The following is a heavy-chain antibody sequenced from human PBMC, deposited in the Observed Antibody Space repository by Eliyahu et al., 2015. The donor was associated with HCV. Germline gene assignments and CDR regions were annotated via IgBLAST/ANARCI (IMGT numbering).Heavy chain of an antibody. Sequence: QVQLQESGPGLVKPSETLSLTCTVSXXSITTYYWSWIRQPPXKGLEWIGYSHYSGSTNYNPSLKSRVTISVDTSKNQFSLNLTSVTAADTAVYYCASGGGGIAVAGTGGWFDPWGQGTLVTVSS. V-gene: IGHV4-59*01. CDR3: ASGGGGIAVAGTGGWFDP. CDR1: XXSITTYY. J-gene: IGHJ5*02. CDR2: SHYSGST. D-gene: IGHD6-19*01.